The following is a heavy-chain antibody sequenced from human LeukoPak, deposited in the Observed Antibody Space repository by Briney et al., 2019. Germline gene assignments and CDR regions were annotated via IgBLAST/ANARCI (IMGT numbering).Heavy chain of an antibody. CDR2: ISYDGNNI. CDR3: ARDQPEHYLPSDY. V-gene: IGHV3-30-3*01. J-gene: IGHJ4*02. Sequence: GVSLRLSCAASGFTFSSYAMHWVHQAPGKGLQWVAFISYDGNNIHYADSVKGRFTISRDNSKNTLYLQMNSLRLEDTAVFYCARDQPEHYLPSDYWGQGTLVTVSS. D-gene: IGHD1-14*01. CDR1: GFTFSSYA.